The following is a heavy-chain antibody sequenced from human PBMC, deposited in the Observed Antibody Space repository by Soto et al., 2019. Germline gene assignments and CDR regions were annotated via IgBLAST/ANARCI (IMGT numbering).Heavy chain of an antibody. J-gene: IGHJ6*02. CDR2: INPNSGGT. CDR1: GYTFTGYY. V-gene: IGHV1-2*02. CDR3: ARGVGSSWAPPYYYYGLDV. D-gene: IGHD6-13*01. Sequence: ASVKVSCKASGYTFTGYYMHWVRQAPGQGLEWMGWINPNSGGTNYAQKFQGRVTMTRDTSISTAYMELSRLRSDDTAVYYCARGVGSSWAPPYYYYGLDVWGQGTTVTVSS.